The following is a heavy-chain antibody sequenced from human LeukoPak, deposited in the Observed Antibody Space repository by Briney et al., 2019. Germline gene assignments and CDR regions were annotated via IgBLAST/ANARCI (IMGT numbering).Heavy chain of an antibody. Sequence: SETLSLTCTVSGGSVTTYHWSWIRQPPGKVLEWIGYIYYSGSINYNPSLNSRVTISLDTSKNEFSLKLRSVTAADTAVYYCARYPGASGDSYYFDYWGQGTRVTVSS. CDR1: GGSVTTYH. V-gene: IGHV4-59*02. CDR3: ARYPGASGDSYYFDY. CDR2: IYYSGSI. J-gene: IGHJ4*02. D-gene: IGHD4-17*01.